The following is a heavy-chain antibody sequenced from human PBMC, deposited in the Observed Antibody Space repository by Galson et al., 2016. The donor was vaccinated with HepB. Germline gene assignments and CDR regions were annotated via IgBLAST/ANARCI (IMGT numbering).Heavy chain of an antibody. J-gene: IGHJ4*02. CDR3: AREARILEWLLPVFDY. CDR2: TYYRSKWYN. V-gene: IGHV6-1*01. CDR1: GDSVSSNSAA. Sequence: CAISGDSVSSNSAAWDWIRQSPSRGLEWLGRTYYRSKWYNDYAVSVKSRITINPDTSKNQFSLQLKSVTPEDTALYYCAREARILEWLLPVFDYWGQGTLVTVSS. D-gene: IGHD3-3*01.